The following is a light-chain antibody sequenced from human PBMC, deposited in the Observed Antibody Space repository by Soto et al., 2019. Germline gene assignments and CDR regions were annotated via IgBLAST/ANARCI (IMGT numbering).Light chain of an antibody. V-gene: IGKV3-20*01. CDR3: QQYNYSPLT. CDR2: GAS. Sequence: EIVITQSPGTLSLSPGERAALSCRASQSVSSTYIAWYQQIPGQAPRLLTYGASSRDTGIPDRFSGSGSGTDCTLTFSRLEPEDFAVYYGQQYNYSPLTFGGGTKVDIK. CDR1: QSVSSTY. J-gene: IGKJ4*01.